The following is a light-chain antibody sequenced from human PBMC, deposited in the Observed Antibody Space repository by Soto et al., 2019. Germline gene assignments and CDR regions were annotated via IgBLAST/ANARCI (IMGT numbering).Light chain of an antibody. CDR3: QQRSNWPPIT. CDR1: QSVSSN. J-gene: IGKJ5*01. CDR2: DAS. Sequence: EIVMTPSPATLSVSPGERTTLSCRASQSVSSNLGWYQQKPCQAPRLLIYDASNRATGIPAGFSGSGSGTDFTLTISSLEPEDFAVYYCQQRSNWPPITFGQGTRLEIK. V-gene: IGKV3-11*01.